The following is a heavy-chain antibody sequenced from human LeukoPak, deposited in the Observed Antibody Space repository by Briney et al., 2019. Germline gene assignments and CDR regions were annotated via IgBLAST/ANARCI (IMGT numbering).Heavy chain of an antibody. J-gene: IGHJ4*02. CDR1: GFNFNNFA. Sequence: GGSLRLSCAASGFNFNNFATSWVRQAPGKGLEWLSAMTGPADTTYYAESVKGRFTISRDYSKSMVFLQMNSLRVEDTAIYYCAKGAEIDHWGQGTLVTVSS. V-gene: IGHV3-23*01. CDR2: MTGPADTT. CDR3: AKGAEIDH.